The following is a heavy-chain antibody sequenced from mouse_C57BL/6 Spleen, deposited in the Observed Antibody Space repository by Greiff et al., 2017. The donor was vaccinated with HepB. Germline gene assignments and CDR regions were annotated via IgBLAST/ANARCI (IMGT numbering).Heavy chain of an antibody. CDR1: GFTFSSYA. CDR3: ARGGFYYYGSMKNYFDY. CDR2: ISDGGSYT. J-gene: IGHJ2*01. V-gene: IGHV5-4*01. Sequence: DVQLVESGGGLVKPGGSLKLSCAASGFTFSSYAMSWVRQTPEKRLEWVATISDGGSYTYYPDNVKGRFTISRDNAKNNLYLQMSHLKSEDTAMYYCARGGFYYYGSMKNYFDYWGQGTTLTVSS. D-gene: IGHD1-1*01.